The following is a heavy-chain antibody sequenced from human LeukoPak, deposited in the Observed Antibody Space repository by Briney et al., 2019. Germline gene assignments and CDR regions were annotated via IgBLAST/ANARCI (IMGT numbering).Heavy chain of an antibody. J-gene: IGHJ4*02. Sequence: GGTLRLSCAASGFTFSSYGMHWVRQAPGKGLEWVAVIWHDGSNKYYADSVKGRFTISRDNSKNTLYLQMNSLRAEDTAVYYCARGPWDIVVVVAATDFDYWGQGTLVTVCS. CDR2: IWHDGSNK. CDR1: GFTFSSYG. D-gene: IGHD2-15*01. CDR3: ARGPWDIVVVVAATDFDY. V-gene: IGHV3-33*01.